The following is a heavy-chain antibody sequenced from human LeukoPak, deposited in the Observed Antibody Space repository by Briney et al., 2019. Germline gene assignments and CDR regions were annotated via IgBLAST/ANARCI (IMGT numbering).Heavy chain of an antibody. CDR3: AKRLRSYDSSGYYGIDY. D-gene: IGHD3-22*01. CDR1: GFTFNTYG. J-gene: IGHJ4*02. CDR2: IRFDGTDK. V-gene: IGHV3-30*02. Sequence: GGSLGLSCAASGFTFNTYGMHWLRQAPGKGLEWVAFIRFDGTDKYSADSVRGRFTISRDNSKNTLYLQMNSLRTEDTAVYYCAKRLRSYDSSGYYGIDYWGQGTLVTVSS.